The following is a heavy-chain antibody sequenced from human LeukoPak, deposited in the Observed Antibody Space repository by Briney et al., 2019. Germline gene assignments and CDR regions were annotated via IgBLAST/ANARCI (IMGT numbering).Heavy chain of an antibody. V-gene: IGHV4-59*01. Sequence: PSETLSLTCTVPGGSISSYYWSWIRQPPGKGLEWIGYIYYSGSTNYNPSLKSRVTISVDTSKNQFSLKLSSVTAADTAVYYCAREMAAAAGFTFDPWGQGTLVTVSS. J-gene: IGHJ5*02. CDR2: IYYSGST. D-gene: IGHD6-13*01. CDR1: GGSISSYY. CDR3: AREMAAAAGFTFDP.